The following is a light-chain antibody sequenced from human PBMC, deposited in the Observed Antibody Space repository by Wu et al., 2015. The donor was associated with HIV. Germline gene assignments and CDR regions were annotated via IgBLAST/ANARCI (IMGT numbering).Light chain of an antibody. J-gene: IGKJ1*01. CDR3: QQFGYSPRT. CDR2: GTF. V-gene: IGKV3-20*01. Sequence: EIVLTQSPGTLSLSPGERATLSCRASQSISSDYLTWYQHKPGQAPRLLIYGTFRRASGIPDRFSGSGSGTDFTLTINRLEPEDFAVYYCQQFGYSPRTFGQGTKVEIK. CDR1: QSISSDY.